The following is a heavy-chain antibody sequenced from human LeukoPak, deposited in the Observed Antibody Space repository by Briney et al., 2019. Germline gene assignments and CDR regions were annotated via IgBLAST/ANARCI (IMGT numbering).Heavy chain of an antibody. D-gene: IGHD4-17*01. Sequence: SETLSLTCTVSGYSISSGYYWGWIRQPPGKGLEWIGSIYHSGSTHYNPSLKSRVTTSVDTSKNQFSLKLSSVTAADTAVYYCAKEAMTTASHDAFDIWGQGTMVTVSS. V-gene: IGHV4-38-2*02. CDR2: IYHSGST. J-gene: IGHJ3*02. CDR3: AKEAMTTASHDAFDI. CDR1: GYSISSGYY.